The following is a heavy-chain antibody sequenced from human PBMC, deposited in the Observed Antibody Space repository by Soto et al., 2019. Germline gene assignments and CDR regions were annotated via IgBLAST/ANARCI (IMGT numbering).Heavy chain of an antibody. V-gene: IGHV3-23*01. CDR3: AKGGSFYFGAFHI. D-gene: IGHD1-26*01. CDR1: GFTFSSYA. Sequence: GGSLRLSCAASGFTFSSYAMNWVRQAPGKGLEWVSAISGSGGSTYYADSVKGRFTISRDNSKNTLYLQMNSLRGEDTARYFVAKGGSFYFGAFHIWGQGTMVTVSS. CDR2: ISGSGGST. J-gene: IGHJ3*02.